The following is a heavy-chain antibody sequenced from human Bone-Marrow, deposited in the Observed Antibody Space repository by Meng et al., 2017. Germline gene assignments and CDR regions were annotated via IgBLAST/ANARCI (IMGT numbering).Heavy chain of an antibody. J-gene: IGHJ2*01. D-gene: IGHD3-10*01. V-gene: IGHV3-11*04. Sequence: VRFGVAWDGLVKPGGPMRLSCAASGFTLSDYYMSWIRQAPGKGLEWVSYISSSGSTIYYADSVKGRFTISRDNAKNSLYLQMNSLRAEDTAVYYCARTGEFQLGFDFWGRGTLVTVSS. CDR1: GFTLSDYY. CDR3: ARTGEFQLGFDF. CDR2: ISSSGSTI.